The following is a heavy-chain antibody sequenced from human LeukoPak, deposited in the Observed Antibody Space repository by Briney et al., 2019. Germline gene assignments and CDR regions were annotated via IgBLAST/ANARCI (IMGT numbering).Heavy chain of an antibody. Sequence: SETLSLTCAVSGVSFDDYYWAWVRQTPGKGLEWIGEINHSGSTNDSPSIKSRVTLSIDTSRKQFSLQLRSVTVADAGTYYCTRMTTWHDYWGQGTLVTVYS. CDR2: INHSGST. D-gene: IGHD1-1*01. J-gene: IGHJ4*02. V-gene: IGHV4-34*01. CDR3: TRMTTWHDY. CDR1: GVSFDDYY.